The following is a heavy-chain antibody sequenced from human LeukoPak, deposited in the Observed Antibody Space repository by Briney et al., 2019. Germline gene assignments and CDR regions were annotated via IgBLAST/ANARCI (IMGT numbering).Heavy chain of an antibody. D-gene: IGHD4-11*01. CDR2: IRSKAYGGTT. V-gene: IGHV3-49*03. CDR1: EFTFGDYA. J-gene: IGHJ4*02. Sequence: GGSLRLSCTASEFTFGDYAMSWFRQAPGKGLEWVSFIRSKAYGGTTEYAASVKGRFTISRDDSKSIAYLQMNSLKTEDTAVYYCTRASPDYTQGVFDYWGQGTLVTVSS. CDR3: TRASPDYTQGVFDY.